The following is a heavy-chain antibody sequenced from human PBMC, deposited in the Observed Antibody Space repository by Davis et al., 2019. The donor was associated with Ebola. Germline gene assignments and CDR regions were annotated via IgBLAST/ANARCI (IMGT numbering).Heavy chain of an antibody. D-gene: IGHD3-10*01. CDR1: GGSIRSYY. J-gene: IGHJ2*01. V-gene: IGHV4-59*08. CDR3: ARLGYYYGSGTYWYFDL. Sequence: SETLSLTCTVSGGSIRSYYWSWIRQPPGKGLEWIGYIYYTGSTNYNPSLRSRVTISVDTSKNQISLKLTSVTAADTAVYYCARLGYYYGSGTYWYFDLWGRGTLVTVSS. CDR2: IYYTGST.